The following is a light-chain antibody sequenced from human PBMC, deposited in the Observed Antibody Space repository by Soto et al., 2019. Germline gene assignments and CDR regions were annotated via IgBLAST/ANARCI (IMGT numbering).Light chain of an antibody. J-gene: IGKJ1*01. Sequence: DIQMTQSPSPLSASVGDRVTISCRASQTISNWLAWYQQKPGKAPKLLIYDASSLESGVPSRFSGSGSGTEFTLTISSLQPEDFATYYCQQSYSTPTFGQGTKVDTK. CDR2: DAS. V-gene: IGKV1-5*01. CDR3: QQSYSTPT. CDR1: QTISNW.